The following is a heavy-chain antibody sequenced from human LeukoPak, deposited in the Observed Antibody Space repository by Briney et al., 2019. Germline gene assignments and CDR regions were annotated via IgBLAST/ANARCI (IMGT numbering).Heavy chain of an antibody. CDR2: ISYDGSNE. V-gene: IGHV3-30*04. D-gene: IGHD1-20*01. CDR1: GFTFSSYV. CDR3: ARLLVYNSGGEAFDH. J-gene: IGHJ4*02. Sequence: GGSLRLSCAASGFTFSSYVMHWVRQAPGKGLEWVAIISYDGSNEYYADSVKGRFTISRDNSKNTLYLQMNSLRAEDTAVYYCARLLVYNSGGEAFDHWGQGTLVTVSS.